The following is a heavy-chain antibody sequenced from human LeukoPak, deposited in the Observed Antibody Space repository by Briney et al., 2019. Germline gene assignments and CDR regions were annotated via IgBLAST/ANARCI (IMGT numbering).Heavy chain of an antibody. V-gene: IGHV5-51*01. J-gene: IGHJ4*02. CDR3: ARPSADSSSWFNFDY. D-gene: IGHD6-13*01. Sequence: GESLKISCKGSGYRFATYWIGWVRQKPGKGLEWMGTIYPGDSDTRYSPSFQGQVTISADKSISTAYPQWSSLKASDTAMYYCARPSADSSSWFNFDYWGQGTLVTVSS. CDR2: IYPGDSDT. CDR1: GYRFATYW.